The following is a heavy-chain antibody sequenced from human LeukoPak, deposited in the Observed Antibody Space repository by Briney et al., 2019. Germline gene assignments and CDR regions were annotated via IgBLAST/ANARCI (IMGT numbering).Heavy chain of an antibody. J-gene: IGHJ4*02. D-gene: IGHD1-26*01. CDR2: IKQDGSEK. Sequence: GGSLRLSCAASRFTFSSYSMNWVRQAPGKGLEWVANIKQDGSEKYYVDSVKGRFTISRDNAKNSLYLQMNSLRAEDTAVYYCARVGGGAAYDYWGQGTLVTVSS. V-gene: IGHV3-7*01. CDR1: RFTFSSYS. CDR3: ARVGGGAAYDY.